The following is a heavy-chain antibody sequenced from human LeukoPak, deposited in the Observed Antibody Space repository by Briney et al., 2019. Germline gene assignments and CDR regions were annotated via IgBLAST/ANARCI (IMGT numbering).Heavy chain of an antibody. CDR1: GFTFSSYE. CDR3: ARGPVYASDY. D-gene: IGHD2-8*01. CDR2: ITSSGSTM. Sequence: GSLRLSCAASGFTFSSYEMNWVRQAPGKGLEWVSYITSSGSTMYYADSVKGRFTISRDNAKNSLYLQMNSLRAEDTAVYYCARGPVYASDYWGQGTLVTVSS. V-gene: IGHV3-48*03. J-gene: IGHJ4*02.